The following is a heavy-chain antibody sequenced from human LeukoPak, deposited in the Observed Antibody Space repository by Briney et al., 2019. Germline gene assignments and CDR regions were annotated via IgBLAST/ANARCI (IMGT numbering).Heavy chain of an antibody. CDR3: ARLGHWNDIP. CDR1: GFTFSTYA. Sequence: GGSLRLSCAASGFTFSTYAMSWVRRTPGKVLEWVSAITGGGGTTYYADSVKGRFTISRDNAKNSLYLQMNSLRAEDTAVYYCARLGHWNDIPWGQGTMVTVSS. D-gene: IGHD1-1*01. J-gene: IGHJ3*01. CDR2: ITGGGGTT. V-gene: IGHV3-23*01.